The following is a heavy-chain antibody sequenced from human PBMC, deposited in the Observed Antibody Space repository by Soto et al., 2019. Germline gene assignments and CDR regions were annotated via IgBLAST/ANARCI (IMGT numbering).Heavy chain of an antibody. CDR3: ARDRALLAAAGTGWFDP. D-gene: IGHD6-13*01. Sequence: QVQLVQSGAEVKKPGSSVKVSCKASGGTFSSYAISWVRQAPGQGLEWMGGIIPIFGTANYAQKFQGRVTITADESTSTAYMELSSLRSEDTAVYYCARDRALLAAAGTGWFDPWGQGTLVTVSS. J-gene: IGHJ5*02. V-gene: IGHV1-69*01. CDR2: IIPIFGTA. CDR1: GGTFSSYA.